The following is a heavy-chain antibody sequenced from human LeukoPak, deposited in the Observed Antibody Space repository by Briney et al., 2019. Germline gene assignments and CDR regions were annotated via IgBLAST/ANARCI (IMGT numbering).Heavy chain of an antibody. D-gene: IGHD5-24*01. CDR1: GFTFSDSA. CDR3: AQFLEGDGS. CDR2: MTEVPSRK. J-gene: IGHJ5*02. Sequence: GGSLRLSCAASGFTSGFTFSDSAMFWVRPAPGKGLEGFSAMTEVPSRKLYDPSLKGRFNISRDTSKNQLYLEMNSLTAEDSAIYHCAQFLEGDGSWGRGTLVTVSS. V-gene: IGHV3-23*02.